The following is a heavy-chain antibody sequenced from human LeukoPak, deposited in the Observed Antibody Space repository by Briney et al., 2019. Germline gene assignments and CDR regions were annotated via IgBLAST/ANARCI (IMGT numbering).Heavy chain of an antibody. CDR3: AKGNSGSYRFDAFDI. CDR1: GGSISSYY. J-gene: IGHJ3*02. V-gene: IGHV4-59*01. D-gene: IGHD1-26*01. Sequence: PSETLSLTCTVSGGSISSYYWSWIRQPPGKGLEWIGYIYYSGSTNYNPSLKSRVTISVDTSKNQFSLKLSSVTAADTAVYYCAKGNSGSYRFDAFDIWGQGTMVTVSS. CDR2: IYYSGST.